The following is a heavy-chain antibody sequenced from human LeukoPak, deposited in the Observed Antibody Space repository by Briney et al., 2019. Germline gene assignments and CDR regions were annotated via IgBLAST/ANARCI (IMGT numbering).Heavy chain of an antibody. CDR1: GFTFSSYA. D-gene: IGHD5-18*01. CDR3: AKQWIQLWSPPDY. Sequence: PGGSLRLSCAASGFTFSSYAMSWVRQAPGKGLEWVSTISGSGGSTYYADSVKDRFTISRDNSKNTLYLQMDSLRAEDTAVYYCAKQWIQLWSPPDYWGQGTLVTVSS. V-gene: IGHV3-23*01. CDR2: ISGSGGST. J-gene: IGHJ4*02.